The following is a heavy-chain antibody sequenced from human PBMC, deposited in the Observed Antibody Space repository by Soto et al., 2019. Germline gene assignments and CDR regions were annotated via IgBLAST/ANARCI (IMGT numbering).Heavy chain of an antibody. D-gene: IGHD3-9*01. CDR1: GGSISSYY. CDR3: AREYFDWLLYWFDP. V-gene: IGHV4-4*07. Sequence: SETLSLTCTVSGGSISSYYWSWIRQPAGKGLEWIGRIYTSGGTNYNPSLKSRVTMSVDTSKNQFSLKLSSVTAADTAVYYCAREYFDWLLYWFDPWGQGTLVTVSS. CDR2: IYTSGGT. J-gene: IGHJ5*02.